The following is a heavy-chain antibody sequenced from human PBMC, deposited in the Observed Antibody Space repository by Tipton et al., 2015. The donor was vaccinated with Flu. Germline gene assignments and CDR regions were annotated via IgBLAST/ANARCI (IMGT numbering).Heavy chain of an antibody. CDR3: ARGTYYDYVWGGYRRGYYFDY. Sequence: TLSLTCTVSGGSINSGDYYWSWVRQLPGQGLEYIGYFYKSASAYYNPSLKSRLTISADTSKNQFSVKLSSVTAADTAVYYCARGTYYDYVWGGYRRGYYFDYWGQGTLVTVSS. CDR2: FYKSASA. CDR1: GGSINSGDYY. D-gene: IGHD3-16*02. V-gene: IGHV4-31*03. J-gene: IGHJ4*02.